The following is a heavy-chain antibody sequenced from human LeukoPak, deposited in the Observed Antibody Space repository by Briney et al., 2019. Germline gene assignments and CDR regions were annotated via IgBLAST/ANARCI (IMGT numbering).Heavy chain of an antibody. CDR3: ARHRLGYCSGGSCSDFDY. CDR2: IYYSSGST. J-gene: IGHJ4*02. D-gene: IGHD2-15*01. V-gene: IGHV4-61*01. CDR1: GGSVSSGIYY. Sequence: PSETLSLTCTVSGGSVSSGIYYWTWIRQPPGKGLEWIGYIYYSSGSTNYNPSLKSRVTISVDTSKNQFSLRLSSVTDADTAVYYCARHRLGYCSGGSCSDFDYWGQGTLVTVSS.